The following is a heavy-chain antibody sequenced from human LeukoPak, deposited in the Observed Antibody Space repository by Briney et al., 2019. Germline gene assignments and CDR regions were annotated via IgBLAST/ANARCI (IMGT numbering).Heavy chain of an antibody. J-gene: IGHJ6*04. CDR1: GFTFSSGS. D-gene: IGHD3-10*02. CDR3: AELGITMIGGV. CDR2: ISSSGSTI. Sequence: GGSLRLSCAASGFTFSSGSMNWVRQAPGKGLEWVSYISSSGSTIYYADSVKGRFTISRDNAKNSLYLQMNSLRAEDTAVYYCAELGITMIGGVWGKGTTVTISS. V-gene: IGHV3-48*04.